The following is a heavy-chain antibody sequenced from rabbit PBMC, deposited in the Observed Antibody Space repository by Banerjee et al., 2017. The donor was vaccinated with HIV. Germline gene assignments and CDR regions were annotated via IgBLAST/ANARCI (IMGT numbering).Heavy chain of an antibody. V-gene: IGHV1S45*01. CDR1: GFSFNSGFW. J-gene: IGHJ4*01. CDR2: IYATGSVDT. CDR3: ARGVYDDYDTYYIDL. D-gene: IGHD2-1*01. Sequence: QQQLEESGGDLVKPEGSLTLTCTASGFSFNSGFWICWVRQAPGKGLEWIACIYATGSVDTDYANWAPGRFTISKTSSTTVTLQMTSLTAADTATYFCARGVYDDYDTYYIDLWGPGTLVTVS.